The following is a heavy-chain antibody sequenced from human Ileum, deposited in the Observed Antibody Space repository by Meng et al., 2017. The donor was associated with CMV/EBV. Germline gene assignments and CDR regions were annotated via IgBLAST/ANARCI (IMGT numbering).Heavy chain of an antibody. J-gene: IGHJ4*01. CDR1: GGSLTSYY. CDR3: AIGGVMGADY. D-gene: IGHD3-16*01. Sequence: QLQVPDPGPRLLQPSETLSLTCTVTGGSLTSYYWTWIRQPAGKGLEWIGRIHPTGTTDDNPSLRSRVSMSLDKSKNQFSLKLTSVTAADTAVYYCAIGGVMGADYWGHGTLVTVSS. V-gene: IGHV4-4*07. CDR2: IHPTGTT.